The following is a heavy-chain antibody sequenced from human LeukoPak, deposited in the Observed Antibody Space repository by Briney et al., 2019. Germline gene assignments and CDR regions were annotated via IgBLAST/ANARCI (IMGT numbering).Heavy chain of an antibody. CDR2: IYPGDSDT. V-gene: IGHV5-51*03. D-gene: IGHD3-22*01. Sequence: PGESLKISCKGSGYSFTSYWIGWARQMPGKGLEWMGIIYPGDSDTRYSPSFQGQVTISADKSISTAYLQWSSLKASDTAMYYCASSLGIYDSSGYRXFXXWGXXXLVT. CDR1: GYSFTSYW. J-gene: IGHJ4*01. CDR3: ASSLGIYDSSGYRXFXX.